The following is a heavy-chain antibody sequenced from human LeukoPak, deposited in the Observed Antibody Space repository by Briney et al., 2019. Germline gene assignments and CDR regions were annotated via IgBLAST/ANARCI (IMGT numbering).Heavy chain of an antibody. J-gene: IGHJ6*02. D-gene: IGHD4-17*01. V-gene: IGHV3-48*04. CDR1: GFTVSSTY. CDR2: ISSSSSTI. Sequence: GGSLRLSCAASGFTVSSTYMSWVRQAPGKGLEWVSYISSSSSTIYYADSVKGRFTISRDNAKNSLYLEMNSLRGEDTAVYYCARPGGMTMVTTNYFYGMDVWGQGTTVTVSS. CDR3: ARPGGMTMVTTNYFYGMDV.